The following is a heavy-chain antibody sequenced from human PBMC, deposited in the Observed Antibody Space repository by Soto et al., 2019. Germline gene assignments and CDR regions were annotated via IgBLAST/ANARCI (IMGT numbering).Heavy chain of an antibody. CDR3: ARSVFP. CDR1: GGSISSGGYY. V-gene: IGHV4-31*03. CDR2: IYYIGST. Sequence: QVQLQESGPGLVKPSQTLSLTCTVSGGSISSGGYYWNWIRQHPGKGLEWIGYIYYIGSTYYNPSLKSRVAISLVTSKNQFSLRLSSVTAADTAVYYCARSVFPWGQGTLVPVSS. J-gene: IGHJ5*02.